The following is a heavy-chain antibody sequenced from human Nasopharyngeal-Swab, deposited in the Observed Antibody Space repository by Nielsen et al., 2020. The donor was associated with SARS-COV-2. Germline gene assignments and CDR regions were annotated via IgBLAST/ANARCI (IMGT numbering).Heavy chain of an antibody. J-gene: IGHJ6*02. Sequence: GESLKISCAASGFTFSSYEMNWVRQAPGKGLEWVSYISSSGSTIYYADSVKGRFTISRDNAENSLYLQMNSLRAEDTAVYYCARDHRYDFWSGIPTEWYYYYGMDVWGQGTTVTVSS. V-gene: IGHV3-48*03. D-gene: IGHD3-3*01. CDR2: ISSSGSTI. CDR3: ARDHRYDFWSGIPTEWYYYYGMDV. CDR1: GFTFSSYE.